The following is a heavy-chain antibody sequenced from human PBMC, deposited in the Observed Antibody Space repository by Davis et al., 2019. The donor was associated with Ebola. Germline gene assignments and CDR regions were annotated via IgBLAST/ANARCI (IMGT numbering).Heavy chain of an antibody. CDR1: GYSISSGYY. D-gene: IGHD5-18*01. CDR3: ARRTQLWLLDDY. Sequence: SETLSLTCTVSGYSISSGYYWGWIRQPPGKGLEWIGSIYYSGSTYYNPSLKSRVTISVDTSKNQFSLKLSSVTAADTAVYYCARRTQLWLLDDYWGQGTLVTVSS. J-gene: IGHJ4*02. CDR2: IYYSGST. V-gene: IGHV4-38-2*02.